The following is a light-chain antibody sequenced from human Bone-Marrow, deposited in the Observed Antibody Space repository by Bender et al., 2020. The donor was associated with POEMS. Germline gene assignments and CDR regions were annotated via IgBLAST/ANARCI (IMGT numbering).Light chain of an antibody. CDR3: SSVAARSSLGV. CDR1: SSDVGAYNL. V-gene: IGLV2-14*02. CDR2: EVI. Sequence: QSALTQPASVSGSPGQSITISCTGASSDVGAYNLVSWFQQHPGKAPELIIYEVIHRPSGVPNRFSGSKSGDTASLTVSGLQSEDEADYYCSSVAARSSLGVFGGGTKLTVL. J-gene: IGLJ3*02.